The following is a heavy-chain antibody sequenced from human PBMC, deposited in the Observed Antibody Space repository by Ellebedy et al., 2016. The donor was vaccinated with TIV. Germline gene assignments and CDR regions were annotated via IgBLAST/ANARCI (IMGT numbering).Heavy chain of an antibody. D-gene: IGHD5-12*01. CDR1: GFTFSSYA. J-gene: IGHJ4*02. V-gene: IGHV3-33*01. CDR3: ARGEYSGYAPPAY. Sequence: GGSLRLSCATSGFTFSSYAMHWVRQAPGKGLEWVAVMWHGGISKDYADSVKGRFAISGDNSNNTLYLQMNNLRPEDTAVYYCARGEYSGYAPPAYWGQGTLVIVSS. CDR2: MWHGGISK.